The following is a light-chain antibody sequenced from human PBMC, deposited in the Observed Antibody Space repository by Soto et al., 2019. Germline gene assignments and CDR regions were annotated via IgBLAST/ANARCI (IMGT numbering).Light chain of an antibody. CDR3: SSYAGSSNV. V-gene: IGLV2-8*01. CDR1: SSDVGGYNY. J-gene: IGLJ1*01. CDR2: EVN. Sequence: QSVLTQPPSASGSPGQSVAISCPGTSSDVGGYNYVSWYQQHPGKAPKLMIYEVNKRPSGVPDRFSGSKSGNTASLTVPGLQAEDEADYYCSSYAGSSNVFGTGTKVTVL.